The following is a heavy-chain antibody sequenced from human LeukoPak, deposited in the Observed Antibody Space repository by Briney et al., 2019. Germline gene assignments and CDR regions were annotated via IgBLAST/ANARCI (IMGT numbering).Heavy chain of an antibody. CDR2: TYYRSKWYN. CDR3: ARDYAAAASYYYYGMHV. D-gene: IGHD6-13*01. CDR1: GDRVSSNSAA. J-gene: IGHJ6*04. V-gene: IGHV6-1*01. Sequence: PSQTLSLTCAISGDRVSSNSAAWNWMRQSPSRGLEWLGRTYYRSKWYNDYAVSVKSRITINPDTSKNQFSLQLNSVTPEDTAVYYCARDYAAAASYYYYGMHVWGKGTTVTVSS.